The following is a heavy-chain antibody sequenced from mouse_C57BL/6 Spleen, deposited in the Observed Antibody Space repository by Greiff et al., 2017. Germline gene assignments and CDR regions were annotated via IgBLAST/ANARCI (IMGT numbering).Heavy chain of an antibody. V-gene: IGHV1-7*01. Sequence: QVHVKQSGAELAKPGASVKLSCKASGYTFTSYWMHWVKQRPGRGLEWIGYINPSSGYTKYNQKFKDKATLTADKSSSTAYMQLSSLTYEDSAVYYCALKDYFDYWGQGTTLTVSS. J-gene: IGHJ2*01. CDR1: GYTFTSYW. CDR3: ALKDYFDY. CDR2: INPSSGYT.